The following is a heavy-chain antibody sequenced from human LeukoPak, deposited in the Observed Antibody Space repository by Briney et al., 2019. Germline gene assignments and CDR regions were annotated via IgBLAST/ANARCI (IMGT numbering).Heavy chain of an antibody. CDR2: ISYDGSNK. J-gene: IGHJ4*02. V-gene: IGHV3-30-3*01. CDR1: GFTFSSYA. CDR3: ARQVVTQEYFDY. Sequence: GGSLRLSCAASGFTFSSYAMHWVRQAPGKGLEWVAVISYDGSNKYYADSVKGRFTISRDNSKNTLYLQMNSLRAEDTAVYYCARQVVTQEYFDYWGQGTLVTVSS. D-gene: IGHD2-21*02.